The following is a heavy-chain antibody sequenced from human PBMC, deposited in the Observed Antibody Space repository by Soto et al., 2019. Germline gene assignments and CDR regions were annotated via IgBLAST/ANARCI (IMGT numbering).Heavy chain of an antibody. CDR2: ISWNSGSI. V-gene: IGHV3-9*01. Sequence: GGSLRLSCAASGFTFDDYAMHWVRQAPGKGLEWVSGISWNSGSIGYADSVKGRFTISRDNAKNSLYLQMNSLRAEDTALYYCAKVGRLLWFGEPAGTYFDYWGQGTLVTVSS. CDR1: GFTFDDYA. D-gene: IGHD3-10*01. CDR3: AKVGRLLWFGEPAGTYFDY. J-gene: IGHJ4*02.